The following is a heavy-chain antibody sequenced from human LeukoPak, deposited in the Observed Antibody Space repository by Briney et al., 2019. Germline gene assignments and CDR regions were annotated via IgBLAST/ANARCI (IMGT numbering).Heavy chain of an antibody. Sequence: VASVKVSCKAFGYTFTGSGWYLYWLRQAPGQGLECVGWIHPNNGATLYAQKFQGRVAMTTDTSISTAYMELSRLRPDDTAMYYCARDGPAQMVDFDYWGQGTLVTVSS. D-gene: IGHD3-10*01. CDR3: ARDGPAQMVDFDY. J-gene: IGHJ4*02. CDR1: GYTFTGSGWY. V-gene: IGHV1-2*02. CDR2: IHPNNGAT.